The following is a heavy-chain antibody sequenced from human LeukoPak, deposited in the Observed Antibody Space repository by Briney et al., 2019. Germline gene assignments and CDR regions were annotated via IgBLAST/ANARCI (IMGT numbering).Heavy chain of an antibody. CDR1: GGTFSSYA. CDR3: ARARVTPPRYFDY. CDR2: IIPIFGTA. V-gene: IGHV1-69*13. J-gene: IGHJ4*02. D-gene: IGHD2-21*02. Sequence: SVRVSCKASGGTFSSYAISWVRQAPGEGGEWRGGIIPIFGTANYAQNFQGRVTITADESTSTAYMELSSLRSEDTAVYYCARARVTPPRYFDYWGQGTLVTVSS.